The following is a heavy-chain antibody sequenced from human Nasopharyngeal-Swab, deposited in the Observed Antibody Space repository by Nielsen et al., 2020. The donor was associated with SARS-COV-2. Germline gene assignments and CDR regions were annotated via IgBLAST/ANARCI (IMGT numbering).Heavy chain of an antibody. V-gene: IGHV3-33*08. J-gene: IGHJ4*02. D-gene: IGHD3-22*01. Sequence: GGSLRLSCAGSGFTFSVYGMNWVRQAPGKGLEWVAVIWYDGTNKFYADSVKGRFTISRDNSKNTLYLQMNSLRAEDTAMYYCHLSSGYDGYINYWGQGTLVTVSS. CDR2: IWYDGTNK. CDR3: HLSSGYDGYINY. CDR1: GFTFSVYG.